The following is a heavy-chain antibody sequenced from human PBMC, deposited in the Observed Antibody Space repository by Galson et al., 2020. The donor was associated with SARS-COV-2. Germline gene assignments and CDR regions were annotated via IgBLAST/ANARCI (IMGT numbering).Heavy chain of an antibody. CDR1: GGSISSSNW. V-gene: IGHV4-4*02. CDR2: IYHSGST. D-gene: IGHD6-13*01. CDR3: ARERRIAAAGKCWFDP. Sequence: SETLSLTCAASGGSISSSNWWSWVRQPPGKGLEWIGEIYHSGSTNYNPSLKSRVTISVDTSKNQFSLKLSSVTAADTAVYYWARERRIAAAGKCWFDPWGQGTLVTVSS. J-gene: IGHJ5*02.